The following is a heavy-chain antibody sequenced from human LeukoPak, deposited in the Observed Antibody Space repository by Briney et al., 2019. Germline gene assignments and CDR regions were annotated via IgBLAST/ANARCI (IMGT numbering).Heavy chain of an antibody. CDR1: GFTFSNYA. Sequence: GGSLRLSCAASGFTFSNYAMSWVRQAPGKGLEWVSTLTGDGDSTYYTDSVQGRFTISRDNSKNTLYLQMNSLRANDTAVYYCAKSLSSGWSFYYFDYWGQGTLVTVSS. J-gene: IGHJ4*02. D-gene: IGHD6-19*01. V-gene: IGHV3-23*01. CDR3: AKSLSSGWSFYYFDY. CDR2: LTGDGDST.